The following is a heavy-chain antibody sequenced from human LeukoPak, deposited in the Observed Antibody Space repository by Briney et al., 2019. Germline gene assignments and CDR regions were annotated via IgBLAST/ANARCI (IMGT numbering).Heavy chain of an antibody. V-gene: IGHV3-30*02. J-gene: IGHJ4*02. Sequence: PGGSLRLSCAASGFSFSSCGMHWVRQCPGKGLEWVAFIRYDGSNKYYADSMKGRFTISRDNSRDTLHLQMNSLRSEDTAVYYCAKDNYDYSDHDGGDYWGQGTLVTVSS. CDR3: AKDNYDYSDHDGGDY. CDR2: IRYDGSNK. CDR1: GFSFSSCG. D-gene: IGHD4-17*01.